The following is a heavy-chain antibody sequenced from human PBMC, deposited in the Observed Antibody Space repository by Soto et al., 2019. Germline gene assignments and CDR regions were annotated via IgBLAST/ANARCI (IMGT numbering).Heavy chain of an antibody. Sequence: ASVKVSCKATGYTFTSYDMHWVRRAPGQRLEWMGWINAGNGNTKYSQKFQGRVTITRDTSASTAYMELSSLRSEDTAVYYCAMGYGSGSLWWYFDYWGQGTLVTVSS. D-gene: IGHD3-10*01. CDR3: AMGYGSGSLWWYFDY. J-gene: IGHJ4*02. V-gene: IGHV1-3*01. CDR2: INAGNGNT. CDR1: GYTFTSYD.